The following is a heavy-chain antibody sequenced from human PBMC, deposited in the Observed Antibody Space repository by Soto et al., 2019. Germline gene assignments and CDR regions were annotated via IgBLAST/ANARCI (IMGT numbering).Heavy chain of an antibody. Sequence: SETLSLTCAVSGGSISSGGYSWSWIRQPPGKGLEWIGYIYYSGSTNYNPSLKSRVTISVDTSKNQFSLKLSSVTAADTAVYYCARDNGDYAIDYWGQGTLVTSPQ. CDR2: IYYSGST. CDR1: GGSISSGGYS. CDR3: ARDNGDYAIDY. J-gene: IGHJ4*02. D-gene: IGHD4-17*01. V-gene: IGHV4-61*08.